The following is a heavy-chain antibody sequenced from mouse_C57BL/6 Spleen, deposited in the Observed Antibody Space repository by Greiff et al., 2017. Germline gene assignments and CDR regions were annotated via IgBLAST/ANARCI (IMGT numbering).Heavy chain of an antibody. V-gene: IGHV3-6*01. J-gene: IGHJ1*03. CDR1: GYSITSGYY. CDR3: ARDIYWYFDG. CDR2: ISYDGSN. Sequence: ESGPGLVKPSQSLSLTCSVTGYSITSGYYWNWIRQFPGNKLEWMGYISYDGSNNYNPSLKNRISITRDTSKNQFFLKLNSVTTEDTATYYCARDIYWYFDGWGTGTTVTVSS.